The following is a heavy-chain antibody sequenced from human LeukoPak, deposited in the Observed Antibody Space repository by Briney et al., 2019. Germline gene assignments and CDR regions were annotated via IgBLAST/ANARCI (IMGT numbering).Heavy chain of an antibody. J-gene: IGHJ5*02. CDR1: GFTFTSYA. V-gene: IGHV3-23*01. CDR2: IGGNFGST. Sequence: PGGSLRLSCAASGFTFTSYAMSWVRQAPGKGLEWVSNIGGNFGSTYYADSVKGRFTISRDNSKNTLYLQLNSLRAEDTAVYYCAKDLLLTVVVTAIPSWFDPWGQGTLVTVSS. CDR3: AKDLLLTVVVTAIPSWFDP. D-gene: IGHD2-21*02.